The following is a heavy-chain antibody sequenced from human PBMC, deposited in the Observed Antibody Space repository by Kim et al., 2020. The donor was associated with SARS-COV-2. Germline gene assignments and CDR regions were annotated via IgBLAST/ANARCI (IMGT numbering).Heavy chain of an antibody. V-gene: IGHV5-51*01. D-gene: IGHD6-6*01. J-gene: IGHJ4*02. Sequence: TRPLQGRVTHSTDKSLSTTYLQWSSLRASDTALYYCARRCGYGSSSHFDSWGQGTLVTVSS. CDR3: ARRCGYGSSSHFDS.